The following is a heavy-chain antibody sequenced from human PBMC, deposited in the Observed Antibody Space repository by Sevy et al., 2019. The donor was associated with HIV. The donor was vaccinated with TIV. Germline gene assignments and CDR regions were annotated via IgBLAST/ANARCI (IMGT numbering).Heavy chain of an antibody. D-gene: IGHD2-21*01. V-gene: IGHV3-30*02. J-gene: IGHJ4*02. CDR1: GFSYSSYG. CDR2: IKNDGSTK. Sequence: GGSLRLSCAASGFSYSSYGMHWVRQAPGKGLEWVAYIKNDGSTKDYADSVKGRFTISRDNSKNTLDLQMNSLRGEDTAVYYCVKEGGGEGGDHWCQGTLVTVSS. CDR3: VKEGGGEGGDH.